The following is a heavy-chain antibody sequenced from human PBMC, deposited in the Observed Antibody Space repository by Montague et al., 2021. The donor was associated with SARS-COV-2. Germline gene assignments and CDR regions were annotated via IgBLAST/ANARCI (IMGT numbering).Heavy chain of an antibody. J-gene: IGHJ6*03. CDR2: IHHGGST. CDR3: AKLGDGVVPSPILGVGPYYSCSYMDG. D-gene: IGHD3-10*01. CDR1: GGSFSTYS. Sequence: SETLSLTCAVHGGSFSTYSWNWIRQPPGKGLEWIGEIHHGGSTNYNPSLKSRVTISADTSKNQFSLKLTSVAAADTAVYYCAKLGDGVVPSPILGVGPYYSCSYMDGWGKGTPGTVS. V-gene: IGHV4-34*01.